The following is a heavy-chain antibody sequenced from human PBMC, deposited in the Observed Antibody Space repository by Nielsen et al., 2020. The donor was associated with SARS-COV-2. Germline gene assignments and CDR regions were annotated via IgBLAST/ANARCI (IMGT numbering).Heavy chain of an antibody. Sequence: GESLKISCAASGFTFSTYAMSWVRQAPGKGLEWVSAISVSGSTTYYIDSVEGRFTISRDNSKNTLYLQMDSLKAEDTAVYYCGRDQGWKGNDYWGQGTLVTVSS. CDR3: GRDQGWKGNDY. CDR1: GFTFSTYA. D-gene: IGHD1-1*01. J-gene: IGHJ4*02. CDR2: ISVSGSTT. V-gene: IGHV3-23*01.